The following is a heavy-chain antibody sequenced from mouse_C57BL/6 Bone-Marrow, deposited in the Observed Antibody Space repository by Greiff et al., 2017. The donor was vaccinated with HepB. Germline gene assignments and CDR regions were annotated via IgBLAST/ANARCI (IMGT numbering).Heavy chain of an antibody. D-gene: IGHD2-3*01. Sequence: VMLVESGPGLVQPSQSLSITCTVSGFSLTSYGVHWVRQSPGKGLEWLGVIWSGGSTDYNAAFISRLSISKDNSKSQVFFKMNSLQADDTAIYYCARKSGDGYYGWFAYWGQGTLVTVSA. CDR2: IWSGGST. V-gene: IGHV2-2*01. CDR3: ARKSGDGYYGWFAY. J-gene: IGHJ3*01. CDR1: GFSLTSYG.